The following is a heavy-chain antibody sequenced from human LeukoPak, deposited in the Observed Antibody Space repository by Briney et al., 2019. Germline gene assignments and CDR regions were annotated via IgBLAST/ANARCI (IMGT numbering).Heavy chain of an antibody. V-gene: IGHV3-48*01. J-gene: IGHJ4*02. D-gene: IGHD3-3*01. Sequence: QPGGSLRLSCAASGFTFSSYSINWVRQAPGKGLEWVSYISSSSSTIYYADSVKGRFTISRDNAKNSLYLQMNSLRAEDTAVYYCERDPTFWSGYSYFDYWGQGTLVTVSS. CDR2: ISSSSSTI. CDR1: GFTFSSYS. CDR3: ERDPTFWSGYSYFDY.